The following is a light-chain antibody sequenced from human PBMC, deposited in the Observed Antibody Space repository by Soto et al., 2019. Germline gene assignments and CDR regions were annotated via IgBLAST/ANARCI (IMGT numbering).Light chain of an antibody. J-gene: IGLJ1*01. CDR2: QDS. V-gene: IGLV3-1*01. Sequence: SYALTQPPSVSVSPGQTASITCSGDKLGDKYACWYQQKPGQSPVLVIYQDSKRPAGIPERFSGSNSGNTATLTISGTQAMDEADYYCQAWDSSLDYVFGTGTKVTVL. CDR1: KLGDKY. CDR3: QAWDSSLDYV.